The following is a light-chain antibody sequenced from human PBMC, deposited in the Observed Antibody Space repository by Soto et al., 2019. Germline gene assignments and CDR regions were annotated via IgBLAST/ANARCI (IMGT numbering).Light chain of an antibody. CDR3: QQYGSSPQT. Sequence: VFTQSHGTPSLSPGERATLSFRASQSVSSSYLAWYQQKPGQAPRLLIYGASSRATGIPDRFSGSGSGTDFTLTISRLEPEDFAVYYCQQYGSSPQTFAQGTKVDIK. CDR1: QSVSSSY. CDR2: GAS. V-gene: IGKV3-20*01. J-gene: IGKJ1*01.